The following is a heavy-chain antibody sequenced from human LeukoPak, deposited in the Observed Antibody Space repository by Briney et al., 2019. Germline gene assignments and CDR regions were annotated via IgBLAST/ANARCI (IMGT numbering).Heavy chain of an antibody. J-gene: IGHJ4*02. CDR1: GFTFSSYG. Sequence: GGSLRLSCAASGFTFSSYGMHWVRQAPGKGLEWVVFIRYDGSNKYYADSVKGRFTISRDNSKNTLYLQMNSLRAEDTAVYYCAKDAPNYGGNDRFDYWGQGTLVTVSS. V-gene: IGHV3-30*02. CDR3: AKDAPNYGGNDRFDY. D-gene: IGHD4-23*01. CDR2: IRYDGSNK.